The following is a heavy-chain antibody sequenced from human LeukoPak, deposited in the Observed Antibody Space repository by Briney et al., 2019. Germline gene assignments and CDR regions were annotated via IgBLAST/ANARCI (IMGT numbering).Heavy chain of an antibody. V-gene: IGHV3-20*04. D-gene: IGHD5-24*01. CDR1: GFTFDDYG. Sequence: PGGSLRLSCAASGFTFDDYGMSWVRQAPGKGLEWVSGINWNGGSTGYADSAKGRFTISRDNAKNSLYLQMNSLRAEDTALYYCARDGRMATTDTEQFDYWGQGTLVTVSS. CDR3: ARDGRMATTDTEQFDY. J-gene: IGHJ4*02. CDR2: INWNGGST.